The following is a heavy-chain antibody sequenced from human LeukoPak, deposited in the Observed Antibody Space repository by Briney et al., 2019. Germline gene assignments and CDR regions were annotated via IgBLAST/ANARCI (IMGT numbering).Heavy chain of an antibody. CDR3: ARSSLVGATT. CDR1: GGSISSGSYY. D-gene: IGHD1-26*01. J-gene: IGHJ4*02. V-gene: IGHV4-61*02. CDR2: IYTSGST. Sequence: SQTLSLTCTVSGGSISSGSYYWSWIRQPAGKGLEWIGRIYTSGSTNYNPSLKSRVTISVDTSKNQFSLKLSSVTAADTAVYYCARSSLVGATTWGQGTLVTVSS.